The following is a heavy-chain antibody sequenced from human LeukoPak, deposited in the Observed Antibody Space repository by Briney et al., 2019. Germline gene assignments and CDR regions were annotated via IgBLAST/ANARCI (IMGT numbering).Heavy chain of an antibody. V-gene: IGHV4-59*01. CDR2: IYDGGNT. J-gene: IGHJ1*01. CDR3: ASHSLTAAGIVRH. D-gene: IGHD6-13*01. CDR1: LGSFTSYY. Sequence: SETLSLTCTVSLGSFTSYYWSWIRQPPGKGLEWIAYIYDGGNTNYNSSLKSRVTISADTSKNQFSLKLSSVTAADTAMYYCASHSLTAAGIVRHWGQGTLVTVSS.